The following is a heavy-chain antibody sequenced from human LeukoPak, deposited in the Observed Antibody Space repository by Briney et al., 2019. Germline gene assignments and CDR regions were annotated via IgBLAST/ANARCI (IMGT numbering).Heavy chain of an antibody. Sequence: GGSLRLSCAASGFTVSSNEMSWVRQAPGKGLEWVSSISGGSTYYADSRKGRFTISRDNSKNTLHLQMNSLRAEDTAVYYCARGGPEGYFDYWGQGTLVTVSS. CDR2: ISGGST. J-gene: IGHJ4*02. D-gene: IGHD6-25*01. V-gene: IGHV3-38-3*01. CDR3: ARGGPEGYFDY. CDR1: GFTVSSNE.